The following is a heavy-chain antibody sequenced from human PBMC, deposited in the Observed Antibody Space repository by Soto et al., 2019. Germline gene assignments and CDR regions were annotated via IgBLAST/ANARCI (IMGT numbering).Heavy chain of an antibody. J-gene: IGHJ4*02. Sequence: EVQLVESGGGVVRPGGSLRLSCAASGFTFDDYGMSWVRQAPGKGLEWVSGINWNGGSTGYADSVKGRFTISRDNAKNSLDQQMTSLRDEDPALYDCARAGYSSGWYSGFDYLGQGTLVTVFS. D-gene: IGHD6-19*01. CDR2: INWNGGST. V-gene: IGHV3-20*01. CDR1: GFTFDDYG. CDR3: ARAGYSSGWYSGFDY.